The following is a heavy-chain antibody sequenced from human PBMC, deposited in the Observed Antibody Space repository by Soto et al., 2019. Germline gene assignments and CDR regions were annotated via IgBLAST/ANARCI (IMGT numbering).Heavy chain of an antibody. CDR1: GDSVSSNSAA. Sequence: SQTLSLTCAISGDSVSSNSAAWNWIRQSPSRGLEWLGRTYYRSKRYNDYAVSVKSRITINPDTSKNQFSLQLNSVTPEDTAVYYCARGDCSSTSCPQYYYYYMDVWGKGTTVTVSS. D-gene: IGHD2-2*01. J-gene: IGHJ6*03. CDR3: ARGDCSSTSCPQYYYYYMDV. V-gene: IGHV6-1*01. CDR2: TYYRSKRYN.